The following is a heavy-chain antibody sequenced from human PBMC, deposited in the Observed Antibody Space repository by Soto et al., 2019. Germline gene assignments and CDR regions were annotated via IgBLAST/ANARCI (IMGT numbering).Heavy chain of an antibody. Sequence: QVQLVESGGGVVQPGRSLRLSCAASGFTFSSYAMHWVRQAPGKGLEWVAVIWYDGSNKYYADSVKGRFTISRDNSKNTLYLQMNSLRAEDTAVYYCARDMVVRGFYGMDVWGQGTTVTVSS. CDR3: ARDMVVRGFYGMDV. D-gene: IGHD3-10*01. J-gene: IGHJ6*02. CDR1: GFTFSSYA. V-gene: IGHV3-33*01. CDR2: IWYDGSNK.